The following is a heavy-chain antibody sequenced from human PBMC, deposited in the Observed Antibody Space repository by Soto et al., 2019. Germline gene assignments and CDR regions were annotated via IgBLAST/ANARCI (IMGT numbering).Heavy chain of an antibody. CDR2: IKQDGSEK. Sequence: EVQLVESGGGLVQPGGSLRLSCAASGFTLGSFWMTWVRQAPGKGREWGANIKQDGSEKFYVDSVKGRFTISRDNAKNSLYLQMNSLRAEDTAVYYCARDGTVLMATINIFDYWGQGTLVTVSS. CDR3: ARDGTVLMATINIFDY. D-gene: IGHD5-12*01. V-gene: IGHV3-7*01. CDR1: GFTLGSFW. J-gene: IGHJ4*02.